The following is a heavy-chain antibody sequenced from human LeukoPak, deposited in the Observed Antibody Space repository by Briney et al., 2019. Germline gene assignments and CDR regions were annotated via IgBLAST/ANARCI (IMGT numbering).Heavy chain of an antibody. V-gene: IGHV3-66*02. CDR2: IYSGGST. CDR3: ASDGGSRGLDAFDI. Sequence: GGSLRLSCAASGFTVSSNYMSWVRQAPGKGLEWVSVIYSGGSTYYADSVKGRFTISRDNSKNTLYLQMNSLRAEDTAVYYCASDGGSRGLDAFDIWGQGTMVTVSS. J-gene: IGHJ3*02. D-gene: IGHD4-23*01. CDR1: GFTVSSNY.